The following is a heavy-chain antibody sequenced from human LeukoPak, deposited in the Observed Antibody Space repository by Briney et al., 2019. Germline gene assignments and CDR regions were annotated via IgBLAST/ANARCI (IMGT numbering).Heavy chain of an antibody. CDR3: AKDLAPGGNPW. Sequence: GGSLRLSCAASGFTFTNYAMSWVRQAPGKGLEWVSTISGSGSSTYYADSVKGRFTISRDNSKNTLSLQMNSLRAEDTAVYYCAKDLAPGGNPWWGQGTLVTVSS. CDR2: ISGSGSST. V-gene: IGHV3-23*01. CDR1: GFTFTNYA. J-gene: IGHJ4*02. D-gene: IGHD4-23*01.